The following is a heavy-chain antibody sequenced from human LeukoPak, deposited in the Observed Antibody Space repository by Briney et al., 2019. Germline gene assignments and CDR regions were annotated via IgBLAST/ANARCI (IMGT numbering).Heavy chain of an antibody. D-gene: IGHD6-13*01. V-gene: IGHV4-39*01. CDR3: AHHRYSSSWFDFDY. J-gene: IGHJ4*02. CDR1: GGSISSSSYY. CDR2: IYYSGST. Sequence: SETLSLTCTVSGGSISSSSYYWGWIRQPPGKGLEWIGSIYYSGSTYYNPSLKSRVTISVDTSKNQFSLKLNSVTAADTAVYYCAHHRYSSSWFDFDYWGQGTLVTVSS.